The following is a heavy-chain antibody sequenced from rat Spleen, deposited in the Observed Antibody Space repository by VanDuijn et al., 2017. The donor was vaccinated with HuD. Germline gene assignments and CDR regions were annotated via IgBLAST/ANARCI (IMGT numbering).Heavy chain of an antibody. CDR1: GFSLTTHN. D-gene: IGHD4-3*01. J-gene: IGHJ2*01. CDR3: TRDKFGVFDY. V-gene: IGHV2-30*01. Sequence: QVQLKESGPGLVQPSQTLSLSCTVAGFSLTTHNVHWVRQPTGKGLEWMGVIWTGGSTDYNSALKSRLSISRDTSKSQVFLKMNSLQSEDTTTYYCTRDKFGVFDYWGQGVMVTVSS. CDR2: IWTGGST.